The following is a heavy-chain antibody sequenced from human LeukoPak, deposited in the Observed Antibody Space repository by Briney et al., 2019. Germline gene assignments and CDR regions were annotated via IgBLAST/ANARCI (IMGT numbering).Heavy chain of an antibody. Sequence: PGGSLRLSCAASGFSFSRYWMTWVRQAPGKGLEWVANIKEDGSVIYYADSLKGRFTVSRDNAKNSLYLQMNRLSAEDTAVYYCARKLVGATGCWGQGTLVTVSS. CDR2: IKEDGSVI. CDR3: ARKLVGATGC. V-gene: IGHV3-7*01. D-gene: IGHD1-26*01. J-gene: IGHJ4*02. CDR1: GFSFSRYW.